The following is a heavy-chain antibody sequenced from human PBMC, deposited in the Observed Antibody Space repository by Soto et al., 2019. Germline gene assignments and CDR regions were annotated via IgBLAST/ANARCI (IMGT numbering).Heavy chain of an antibody. Sequence: QVQLQESGPGLVRPSETLSLTCTVSGDSVSSGSYYWSWIRQPPGKGLEWIGYIYYSGSTNYNPSLKSRVTISVDTSKNQFSLKLSSVTAADTAVYYCARCGYSYGFFDYWGQGTLVTVSS. CDR2: IYYSGST. J-gene: IGHJ4*02. D-gene: IGHD5-18*01. V-gene: IGHV4-61*01. CDR3: ARCGYSYGFFDY. CDR1: GDSVSSGSYY.